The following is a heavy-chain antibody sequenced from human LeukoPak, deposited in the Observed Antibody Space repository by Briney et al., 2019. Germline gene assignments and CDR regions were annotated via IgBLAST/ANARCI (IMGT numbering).Heavy chain of an antibody. Sequence: PGGSLRLSCAASGFTFSDYYMSWIRQAPGKGLEWVSCISSNGSTIYYADYVKGRFTISRDNSKNTLYLQLNSLRAEDTAVYYCAKVYDPGGSYQKDDAFDIWGQGTMVTVSS. CDR2: ISSNGSTI. CDR3: AKVYDPGGSYQKDDAFDI. J-gene: IGHJ3*02. CDR1: GFTFSDYY. V-gene: IGHV3-11*01. D-gene: IGHD1-26*01.